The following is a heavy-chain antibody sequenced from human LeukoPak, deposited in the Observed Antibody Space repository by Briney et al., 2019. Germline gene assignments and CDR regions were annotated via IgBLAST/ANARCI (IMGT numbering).Heavy chain of an antibody. V-gene: IGHV4-39*01. D-gene: IGHD6-6*01. CDR3: ARLARNPSIAARGSP. CDR1: GGSISSSSYY. Sequence: SETLSLTCTVSGGSISSSSYYWGWIRQPPGKGLEWIGSIYYSGSTYYNAPLKSRVTISVDTSKNQFSLKLSSVTAADTAVYYCARLARNPSIAARGSPWGQGTLVTVSS. CDR2: IYYSGST. J-gene: IGHJ5*02.